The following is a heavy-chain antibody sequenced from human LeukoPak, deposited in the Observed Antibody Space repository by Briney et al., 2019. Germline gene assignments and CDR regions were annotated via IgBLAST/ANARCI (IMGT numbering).Heavy chain of an antibody. D-gene: IGHD2-15*01. V-gene: IGHV3-23*01. CDR1: GFTFSSYV. Sequence: GGSLRLSCSASGFTFSSYVMTWVRQAPGKGLEWVSTVSSSDSSSYYADSVKGRFTISRDNSKNTLYLQMNRLRAEDTAVYYCAKGRGYCSGGSCYSDYWGQGTLVTVSS. J-gene: IGHJ4*02. CDR2: VSSSDSSS. CDR3: AKGRGYCSGGSCYSDY.